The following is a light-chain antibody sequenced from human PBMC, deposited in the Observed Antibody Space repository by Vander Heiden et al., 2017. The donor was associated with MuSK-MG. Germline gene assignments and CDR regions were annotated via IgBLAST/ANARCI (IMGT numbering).Light chain of an antibody. CDR2: AAT. V-gene: IGKV1-39*01. J-gene: IGKJ2*01. Sequence: DIQMTQSPSSLSASLGDRVTITCRASRDISKSLNWYQHRPGEAPRLLIYAATTLQKGVPSRLRRSGSGTDFTLSMRSLQPDDFTTYYCQRCDSSVYTFGQGTKVDIK. CDR3: QRCDSSVYT. CDR1: RDISKS.